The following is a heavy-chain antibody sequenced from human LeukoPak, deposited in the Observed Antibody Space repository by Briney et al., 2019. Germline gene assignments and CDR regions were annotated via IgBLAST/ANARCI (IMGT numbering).Heavy chain of an antibody. CDR3: ASNYYDSSGYYSLDY. CDR1: GYTFTSYA. Sequence: GASVTVSFKASGYTFTSYAMHWVRQAPGQRLEWMGWINAGNGNTKYSQKFQGRVTITRDTSASTAYMELSSLRSEDTAVYYCASNYYDSSGYYSLDYWGQGTLVTVSS. V-gene: IGHV1-3*01. J-gene: IGHJ4*02. D-gene: IGHD3-22*01. CDR2: INAGNGNT.